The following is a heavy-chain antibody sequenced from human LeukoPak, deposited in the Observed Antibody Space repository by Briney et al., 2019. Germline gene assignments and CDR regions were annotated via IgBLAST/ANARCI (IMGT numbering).Heavy chain of an antibody. D-gene: IGHD3-22*01. CDR3: ARSIAMIPEDY. Sequence: GGSLRLSCTASGFSVSNNYMSWVRQAPGKGLEWVAYIKADGTEKYYLDSVRGRFTISRDSAKNSLFLQMDSLGTDDTAVYYCARSIAMIPEDYWGPGTLVTVSS. V-gene: IGHV3-7*04. J-gene: IGHJ4*02. CDR1: GFSVSNNY. CDR2: IKADGTEK.